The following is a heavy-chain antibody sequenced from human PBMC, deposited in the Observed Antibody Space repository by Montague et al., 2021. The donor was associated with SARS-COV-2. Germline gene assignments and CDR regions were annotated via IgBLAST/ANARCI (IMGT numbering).Heavy chain of an antibody. J-gene: IGHJ4*02. V-gene: IGHV4-34*01. D-gene: IGHD4-17*01. Sequence: SETLSLTCAVYGGSFSGYSWSWIRQPPGKGLEWIGEIYDSGRSNYNPTLKSRVTMSVDTAKNQFSLRLSSVTPADTAMYYCARENTVTTFGGPYYIDSWGQGTLVTVSA. CDR3: ARENTVTTFGGPYYIDS. CDR2: IYDSGRS. CDR1: GGSFSGYS.